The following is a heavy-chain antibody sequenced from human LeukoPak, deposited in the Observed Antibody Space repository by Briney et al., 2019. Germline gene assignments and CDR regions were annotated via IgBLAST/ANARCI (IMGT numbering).Heavy chain of an antibody. J-gene: IGHJ4*02. CDR3: VKDEVYLDSGGYPTPDTTLDY. V-gene: IGHV3-33*06. CDR1: GFRFNNYG. D-gene: IGHD3-22*01. Sequence: PGGSLSLSCAASGFRFNNYGIHWVRQAPGKGLAWVAVTWYDGSNKYYADSVRDRFTVSRDNSKNTVYLQMNSLRVEDTAVYYCVKDEVYLDSGGYPTPDTTLDYWGQGTLVTVSS. CDR2: TWYDGSNK.